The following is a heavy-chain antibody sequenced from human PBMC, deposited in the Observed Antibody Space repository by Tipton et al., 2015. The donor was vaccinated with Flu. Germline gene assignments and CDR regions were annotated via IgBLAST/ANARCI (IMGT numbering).Heavy chain of an antibody. D-gene: IGHD3-16*01. V-gene: IGHV4-61*02. CDR2: LYTAGGT. CDR1: GASISSGSFY. J-gene: IGHJ4*02. CDR3: ARQRSYYDTSGPRGGGFYLDY. Sequence: LRLSCTVSGASISSGSFYWTWLRQPAGKGLEWIGRLYTAGGTTYNSSLKSRVTISLDTPKNQFSLSLNSVTAADTAVHFCARQRSYYDTSGPRGGGFYLDYWGQGALVTVSS.